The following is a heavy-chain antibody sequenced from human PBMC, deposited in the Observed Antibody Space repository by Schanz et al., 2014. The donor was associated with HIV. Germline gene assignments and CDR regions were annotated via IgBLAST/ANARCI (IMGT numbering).Heavy chain of an antibody. CDR2: INHSGDT. Sequence: QVQLQQWGAGLLRPSETLSLTCAVYGGSFSGYYWTWIRQPRGMGLEWIGEINHSGDTNYNPSLKRRVTISGDTPKTQFSLKLDSVTAADTAVYYCARLKTNVFDPTFYFDAWGPGNLVTVSA. CDR3: ARLKTNVFDPTFYFDA. D-gene: IGHD3-16*01. CDR1: GGSFSGYY. V-gene: IGHV4-34*02. J-gene: IGHJ4*02.